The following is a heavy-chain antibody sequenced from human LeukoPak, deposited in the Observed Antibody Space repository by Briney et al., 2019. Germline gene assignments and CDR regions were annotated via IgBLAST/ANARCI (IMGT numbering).Heavy chain of an antibody. J-gene: IGHJ4*02. CDR3: ARVYDFWSGYYPYYFDY. D-gene: IGHD3-3*01. Sequence: PSETLSLTCAVYGGSFSSYYWSWIRQPPGKGRECLGEINHIGSNNYNPSLKSRVTISVDTSKNQFSLKLSSVTAADTAVYYCARVYDFWSGYYPYYFDYWGQGTLVTVSS. V-gene: IGHV4-34*01. CDR2: INHIGSN. CDR1: GGSFSSYY.